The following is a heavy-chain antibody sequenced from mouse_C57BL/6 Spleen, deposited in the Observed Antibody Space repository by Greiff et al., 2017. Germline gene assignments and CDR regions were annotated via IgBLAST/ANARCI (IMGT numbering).Heavy chain of an antibody. J-gene: IGHJ3*01. CDR2: IYPGSGST. D-gene: IGHD2-5*01. V-gene: IGHV1-55*01. CDR3: ARDSYSNPWFAY. Sequence: QVQLQQSGAELVKPGASVKMSCKASGYTFTSYWITWVKQRPGQGLEWIGDIYPGSGSTNYNEKFKSKATLTVDTSSRTAYMQLSSLTSEDSAVYYCARDSYSNPWFAYWGQGTLVTVSA. CDR1: GYTFTSYW.